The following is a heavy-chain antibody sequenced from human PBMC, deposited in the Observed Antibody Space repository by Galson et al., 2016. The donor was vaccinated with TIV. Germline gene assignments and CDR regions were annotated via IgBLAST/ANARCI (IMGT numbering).Heavy chain of an antibody. CDR1: GFSFINYG. D-gene: IGHD1-14*01. CDR3: AKVNRDGDYYFYDVDV. CDR2: IYGSGARS. V-gene: IGHV3-23*01. J-gene: IGHJ6*02. Sequence: VSGFSFINYGMNWVRQAPGKGLEWVSGIYGSGARSFYADSVKGRFTISRDNSKYTLYLQMNSLRAEDTAVYYCAKVNRDGDYYFYDVDVWGHGTTVIVS.